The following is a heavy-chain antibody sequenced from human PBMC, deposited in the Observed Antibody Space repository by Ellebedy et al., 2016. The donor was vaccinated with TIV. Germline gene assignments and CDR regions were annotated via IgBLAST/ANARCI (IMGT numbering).Heavy chain of an antibody. J-gene: IGHJ5*02. CDR1: GYSFTSKW. CDR2: IYPGNSDT. D-gene: IGHD2-2*03. CDR3: ATAMDMRNWFDP. Sequence: GESLKISCKGSGYSFTSKWIGWVRQMPGKGLEWMGIIYPGNSDTRYTPSFQGQITISADKSITTAYLQWSSLRASDTAIYYCATAMDMRNWFDPWGQGTLVTISS. V-gene: IGHV5-51*01.